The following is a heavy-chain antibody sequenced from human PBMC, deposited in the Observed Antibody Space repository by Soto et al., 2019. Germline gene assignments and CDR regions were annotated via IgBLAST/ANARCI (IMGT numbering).Heavy chain of an antibody. CDR2: IYCDDDK. D-gene: IGHD4-17*01. J-gene: IGHJ4*02. Sequence: QITLKESGPPLVKPTQTLTLTCTFSGFSLSTRGVGVGWIRQPPGKALEWLAVIYCDDDKRYSPSLQSRLTITKDTSKNQVVLTMTDMDPVDTATYYFARKTYGDYPTDYWGQGTLVTVSS. CDR1: GFSLSTRGVG. CDR3: ARKTYGDYPTDY. V-gene: IGHV2-5*02.